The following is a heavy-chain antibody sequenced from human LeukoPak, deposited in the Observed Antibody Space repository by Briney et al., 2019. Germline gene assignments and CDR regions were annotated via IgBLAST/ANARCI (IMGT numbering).Heavy chain of an antibody. CDR1: GGSISSSSYY. D-gene: IGHD6-13*01. CDR2: IYYSGST. Sequence: SETLSLTCTVSGGSISSSSYYWGWIRQPPGKGLEWIGSIYYSGSTYYNPSLKSRVTISVDTSENQFSLKLSSVTAADTAVYYCARGDSSSWSFKIWGQGTLVTVSS. V-gene: IGHV4-39*07. J-gene: IGHJ4*02. CDR3: ARGDSSSWSFKI.